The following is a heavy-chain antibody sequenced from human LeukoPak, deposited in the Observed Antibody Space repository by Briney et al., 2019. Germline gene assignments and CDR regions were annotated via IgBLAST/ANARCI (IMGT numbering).Heavy chain of an antibody. CDR2: INPSSGGT. D-gene: IGHD6-19*01. CDR1: GYTFTDYY. Sequence: ASVKVSCKASGYTFTDYYMHWVRQAPGQGLEWMGWINPSSGGTNYAQKFQGRVTVTRDTSISTAYMDLSRLRSEDTAVYYCAREAPVAAGSDAFDIWGQGTMVTVSS. V-gene: IGHV1-2*02. CDR3: AREAPVAAGSDAFDI. J-gene: IGHJ3*02.